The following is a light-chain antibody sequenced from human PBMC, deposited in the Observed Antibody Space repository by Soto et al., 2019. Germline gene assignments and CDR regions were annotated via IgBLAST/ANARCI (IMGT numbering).Light chain of an antibody. CDR3: QKYNSAPLT. CDR1: QGIAPY. V-gene: IGKV1-27*01. CDR2: ATS. Sequence: DVQMTQSPSSLAVFVGDRVTFTCRASQGIAPYLAWFQQKPGKVPKLLIYATSTLRSGVPSRFSGSGSGTDFTLTINSLHPEDVGTYYCQKYNSAPLTFGGGTKVDIK. J-gene: IGKJ4*02.